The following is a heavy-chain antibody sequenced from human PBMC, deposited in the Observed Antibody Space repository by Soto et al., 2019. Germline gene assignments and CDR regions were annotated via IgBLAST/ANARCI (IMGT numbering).Heavy chain of an antibody. V-gene: IGHV1-2*02. J-gene: IGHJ4*02. Sequence: QVQVVQSGAEVKKPGASVKVSCKASGYTFTGYYMHWVRQAPGQGLEWMVWINANSGDTKYAQKFQGRVTMTRDASISTAYMELSRLTSDDTAVYYWARVGLTTLEMATNFWGQGTLVTVSS. CDR2: INANSGDT. CDR1: GYTFTGYY. CDR3: ARVGLTTLEMATNF. D-gene: IGHD1-1*01.